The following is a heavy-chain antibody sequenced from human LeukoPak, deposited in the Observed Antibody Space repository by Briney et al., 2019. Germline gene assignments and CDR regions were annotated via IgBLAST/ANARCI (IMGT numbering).Heavy chain of an antibody. CDR2: INPNSGGT. Sequence: ASVKVSCKASGYTFTGYYMHWVRQAPGQGLEWMGWINPNSGGTNYAQKFQGRVTMTRDTSISTAYMELSRLRSDDTAVYYCARSPIAARLGNWFDPWGQGTLVTVSS. D-gene: IGHD6-6*01. CDR3: ARSPIAARLGNWFDP. CDR1: GYTFTGYY. J-gene: IGHJ5*02. V-gene: IGHV1-2*02.